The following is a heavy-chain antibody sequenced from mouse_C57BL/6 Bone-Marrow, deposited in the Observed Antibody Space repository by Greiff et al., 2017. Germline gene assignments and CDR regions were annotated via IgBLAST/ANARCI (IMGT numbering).Heavy chain of an antibody. CDR2: ISSGGSYS. J-gene: IGHJ4*01. CDR1: GFTFSSYG. CDR3: ARATIYYYAMDY. D-gene: IGHD2-12*01. Sequence: EVKLVESGGDLVKPGGSLKLSCAASGFTFSSYGMSWVRQTPAHRLAWVATISSGGSYSYYPDSVQGGFTISRANAKNTLYLQMSRLKSKDTAIDYCARATIYYYAMDYWCQGTSVTVAS. V-gene: IGHV5-6*02.